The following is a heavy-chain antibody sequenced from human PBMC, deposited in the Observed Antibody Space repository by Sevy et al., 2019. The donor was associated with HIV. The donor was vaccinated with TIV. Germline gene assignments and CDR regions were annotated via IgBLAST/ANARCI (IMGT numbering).Heavy chain of an antibody. J-gene: IGHJ5*02. V-gene: IGHV3-74*01. CDR2: INSDGSST. D-gene: IGHD2-2*01. CDR1: GFTFSSYW. Sequence: GGSLILSCAASGFTFSSYWMHWVRQAPGKGLVWVSRINSDGSSTSYADSVKGRFTISRDNAKNTLYLQMNSLRAEDTAVYYCARERGDIVVVPAANYKNWFDPWGQGTLVTVSS. CDR3: ARERGDIVVVPAANYKNWFDP.